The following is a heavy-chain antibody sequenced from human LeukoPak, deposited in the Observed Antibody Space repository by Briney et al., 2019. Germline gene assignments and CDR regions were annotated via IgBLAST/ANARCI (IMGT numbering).Heavy chain of an antibody. CDR3: ARDWEGKVDY. V-gene: IGHV4-31*03. Sequence: SETLSLTCTVSGGSISSGGYSWSWIRQHPGKGLEWIGYIYYSGSTYYNPSLKSRVTISVDTSKNQFSLKLSSVTAADTAVYYCARDWEGKVDYWGQGTLVTVSS. J-gene: IGHJ4*02. CDR1: GGSISSGGYS. CDR2: IYYSGST. D-gene: IGHD1-26*01.